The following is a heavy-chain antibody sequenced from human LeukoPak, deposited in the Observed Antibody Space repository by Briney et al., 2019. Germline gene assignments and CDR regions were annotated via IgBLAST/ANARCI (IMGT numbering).Heavy chain of an antibody. Sequence: TLSLTCTVSGGSISSGGYYWSWIRQHPGKGLEWIGYIYYSGSTYYNPALKSRVTISVDTSKKQVSLKLSSVTAADTAVYYCARAPFDYDSSGYPGRAFDIWGQGTMVTVSS. CDR1: GGSISSGGYY. CDR3: ARAPFDYDSSGYPGRAFDI. D-gene: IGHD3-22*01. J-gene: IGHJ3*02. CDR2: IYYSGST. V-gene: IGHV4-31*03.